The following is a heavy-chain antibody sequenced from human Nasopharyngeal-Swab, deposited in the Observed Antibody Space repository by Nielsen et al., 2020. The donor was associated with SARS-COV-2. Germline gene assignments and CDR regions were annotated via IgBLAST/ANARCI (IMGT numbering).Heavy chain of an antibody. CDR2: MNPNSGNT. Sequence: ASVTVSCKASGYTFTSYDINWVRQATGQGLEWMGWMNPNSGNTGYAQKFQGRVTMTRNTSISTAYMELSSLRSEDTAVYYCARGFIVATIFHYYYYMDVWGKGTTVTVSS. J-gene: IGHJ6*03. CDR3: ARGFIVATIFHYYYYMDV. CDR1: GYTFTSYD. V-gene: IGHV1-8*01. D-gene: IGHD5-12*01.